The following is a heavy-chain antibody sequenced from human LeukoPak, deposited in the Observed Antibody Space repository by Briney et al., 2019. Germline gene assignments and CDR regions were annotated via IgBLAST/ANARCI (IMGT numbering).Heavy chain of an antibody. CDR1: GFTFSSYW. J-gene: IGHJ4*02. V-gene: IGHV3-7*03. D-gene: IGHD2-15*01. CDR3: AREGKGVGYCSGGSCYPNDY. CDR2: IKQDGSEK. Sequence: GGSLRLSCAASGFTFSSYWMSWVRQAPGKGLEWVANIKQDGSEKYYVDSVKGRFTISRDNAKNSLYLQMNSLRAEDTAVYYCAREGKGVGYCSGGSCYPNDYWGQGTLVTVSS.